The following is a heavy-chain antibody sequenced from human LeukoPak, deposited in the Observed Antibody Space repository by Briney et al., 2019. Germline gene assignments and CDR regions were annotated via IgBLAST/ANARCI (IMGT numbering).Heavy chain of an antibody. J-gene: IGHJ3*02. CDR3: ARDGRRDSDAFDI. Sequence: GGSLRLSCAASGFTFSDYYVSWIRQAPGKGLEWVSYISNSGSTIYYADSVKGRFTISRDNAKNSLYLQMNSLRAEDTAVYYCARDGRRDSDAFDIWGQGTMVTVSS. V-gene: IGHV3-11*04. CDR1: GFTFSDYY. CDR2: ISNSGSTI. D-gene: IGHD1-1*01.